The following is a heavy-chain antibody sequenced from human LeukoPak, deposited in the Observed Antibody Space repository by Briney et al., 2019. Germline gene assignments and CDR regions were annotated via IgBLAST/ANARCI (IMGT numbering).Heavy chain of an antibody. J-gene: IGHJ4*02. D-gene: IGHD3-10*01. CDR3: ARAADYYGSGSSPLDY. Sequence: PGGSLRLSCAASGFTVSSNYMSWVRQAPGKGLEWVSVIYSGGSTYYADSVKGRFTISRDNSKNTLYLQMNSLRAEDTAVYYCARAADYYGSGSSPLDYWGRGTLVTVSS. CDR1: GFTVSSNY. CDR2: IYSGGST. V-gene: IGHV3-66*01.